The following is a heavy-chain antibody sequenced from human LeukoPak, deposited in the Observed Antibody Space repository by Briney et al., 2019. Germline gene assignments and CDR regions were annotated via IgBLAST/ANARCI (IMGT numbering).Heavy chain of an antibody. V-gene: IGHV3-21*06. CDR1: GFTFRKYG. J-gene: IGHJ6*02. Sequence: GGSLRLSCVATGFTFRKYGMSWVRQAPGKGLGWVSSIISSMNYTYYTDSMKGRVAISRDNARNSVHLQINNLTAEDTALYYCVRHRLVVVPAAKSYYYYGLDVWGQGTTVTVSS. D-gene: IGHD2-21*01. CDR3: VRHRLVVVPAAKSYYYYGLDV. CDR2: IISSMNYT.